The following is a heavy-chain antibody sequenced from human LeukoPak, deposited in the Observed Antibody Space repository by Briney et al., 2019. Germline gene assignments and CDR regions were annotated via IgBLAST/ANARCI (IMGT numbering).Heavy chain of an antibody. CDR3: ASVDTAMVRGGYFDY. CDR1: GYSFTSYW. D-gene: IGHD5-18*01. CDR2: IYPGDSDT. J-gene: IGHJ4*02. Sequence: EESLKISCKGSGYSFTSYWIGWVRQMPGKGLEWMGIIYPGDSDTRYSPSFQGQVTISADKSISTAYLQWSSLKASDTAMYYCASVDTAMVRGGYFDYWGQGTLVTVSS. V-gene: IGHV5-51*01.